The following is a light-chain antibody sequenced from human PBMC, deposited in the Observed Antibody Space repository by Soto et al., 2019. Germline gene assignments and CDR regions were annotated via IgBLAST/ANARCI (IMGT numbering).Light chain of an antibody. J-gene: IGKJ1*01. Sequence: ELVLTQSQGTLSLSPGERATLSCRASQSVSSSYLAWYQQKPGQAPRLLIYGASSRATGIPDRFSGSGSGIDFTLTISRLEPEDFAVYYCQQSGTFGHGTKVQI. V-gene: IGKV3-20*01. CDR1: QSVSSSY. CDR2: GAS. CDR3: QQSGT.